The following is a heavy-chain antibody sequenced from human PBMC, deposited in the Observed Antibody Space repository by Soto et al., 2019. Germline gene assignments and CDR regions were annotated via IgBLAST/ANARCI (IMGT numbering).Heavy chain of an antibody. CDR1: AFTFRSYT. CDR3: ARDRDSAYFPPPYYFDS. D-gene: IGHD2-21*01. CDR2: ISYDGSKT. Sequence: QVQLVESGGGVVQPGRSLRLSCAASAFTFRSYTMHWVRQAPGKGLEWVATISYDGSKTNYADSVRGRFTNSRDNSKSTLFLQMDSLRPEYTAVYSCARDRDSAYFPPPYYFDSWGQGTLVTVSS. V-gene: IGHV3-30*01. J-gene: IGHJ4*02.